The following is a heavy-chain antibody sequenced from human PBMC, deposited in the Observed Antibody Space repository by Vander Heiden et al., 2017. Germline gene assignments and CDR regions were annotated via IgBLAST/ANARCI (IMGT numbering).Heavy chain of an antibody. J-gene: IGHJ5*02. D-gene: IGHD6-13*01. V-gene: IGHV1-69*01. CDR3: AREGSSPGFDP. CDR1: GGIFSSDA. Sequence: QVQLVQSGAEVKKPGPSVKVSCKASGGIFSSDAISWVRQAPGQGLELMGGIIPIFGTANYAQKFQGRVTITADESTSTAYMELSSLRSEDTAVYYCAREGSSPGFDPWGQGTLVTVSS. CDR2: IIPIFGTA.